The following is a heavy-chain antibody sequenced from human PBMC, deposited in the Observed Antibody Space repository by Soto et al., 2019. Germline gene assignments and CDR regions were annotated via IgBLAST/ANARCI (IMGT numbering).Heavy chain of an antibody. CDR2: ISAYNGNT. CDR3: ARLPFDYGGNARLHYFDY. CDR1: GYTFTSYG. V-gene: IGHV1-18*01. D-gene: IGHD4-17*01. J-gene: IGHJ4*02. Sequence: ASVKVSCKASGYTFTSYGISWVRQAPGQGLEWMGWISAYNGNTNYAQKLQGRVTMTTDTSTSTAYMELRSLRSDDTAVYYCARLPFDYGGNARLHYFDYWGQGTLVTVSS.